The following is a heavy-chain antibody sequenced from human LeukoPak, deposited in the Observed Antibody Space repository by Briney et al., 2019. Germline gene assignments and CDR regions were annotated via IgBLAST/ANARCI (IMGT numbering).Heavy chain of an antibody. J-gene: IGHJ2*01. D-gene: IGHD3-22*01. V-gene: IGHV1-2*02. CDR1: GYTFTGYY. CDR3: ARDATPDSSGYYYDPSWYFDL. Sequence: ASVKVSCKASGYTFTGYYMRWVRQAPGQGLEWMGWINPNSGGTNYAQKFQGRVTMTRDTSISTAYMELSRLRSDDTAVYYCARDATPDSSGYYYDPSWYFDLWGRGTLVTVSS. CDR2: INPNSGGT.